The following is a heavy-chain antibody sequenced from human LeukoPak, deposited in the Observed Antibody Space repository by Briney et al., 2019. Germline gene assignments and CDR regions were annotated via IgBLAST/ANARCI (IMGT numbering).Heavy chain of an antibody. J-gene: IGHJ4*02. V-gene: IGHV3-21*01. CDR3: ARDRPTGASRLFVVQ. CDR1: GFTFSSYS. D-gene: IGHD3-3*01. Sequence: GSLRLSCAASGFTFSSYSMTWVRQAPGKGLEWVSSMSSGSRYIYYADSVRGRFTISRDNAKNSLYLLMNSLRAEDTAVYYCARDRPTGASRLFVVQWGQGTLVTVSS. CDR2: MSSGSRYI.